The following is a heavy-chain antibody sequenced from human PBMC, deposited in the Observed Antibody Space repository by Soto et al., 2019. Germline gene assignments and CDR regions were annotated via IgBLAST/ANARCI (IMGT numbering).Heavy chain of an antibody. Sequence: QVQLQQWGAGLLKPSETLSLTCAVYGGSFSGYYWSWIRQPPGKGLEWIGEINHSGSTNYNPSLKSRVTISVDTSKNQFSLKLSSVTAADMAVYYCARGRPRPLGYCSGGSCKNWFDPWGQGTLVTVSS. CDR1: GGSFSGYY. CDR3: ARGRPRPLGYCSGGSCKNWFDP. D-gene: IGHD2-15*01. V-gene: IGHV4-34*01. J-gene: IGHJ5*02. CDR2: INHSGST.